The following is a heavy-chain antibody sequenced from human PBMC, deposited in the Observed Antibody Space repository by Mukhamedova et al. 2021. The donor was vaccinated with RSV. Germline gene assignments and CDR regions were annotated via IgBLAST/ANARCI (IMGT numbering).Heavy chain of an antibody. Sequence: IRQPPGKGLEWIGYIYYSGSTNYNPSLKSRVTISVDTSKNQFSLKLSSVTAADTAVYYCARGSLDDYSAYYYGMDVWGQGTTVTV. CDR3: ARGSLDDYSAYYYGMDV. D-gene: IGHD4-11*01. V-gene: IGHV4-59*01. J-gene: IGHJ6*02. CDR2: IYYSGST.